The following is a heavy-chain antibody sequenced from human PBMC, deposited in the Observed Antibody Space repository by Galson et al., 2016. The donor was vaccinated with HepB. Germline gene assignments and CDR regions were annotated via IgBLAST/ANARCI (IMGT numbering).Heavy chain of an antibody. D-gene: IGHD1-7*01. CDR1: GYTFSAYG. Sequence: SVKIPCKASGYTFSAYGVSWVRQAPGQGLEWMGWISAYKGDTNYAQKFQGRVTMTTDTSTGTAYMELRSLRSDDTAVYYCTRDGESRNYWVDSHYHGMDVWGQGTTVTVSS. J-gene: IGHJ6*02. CDR3: TRDGESRNYWVDSHYHGMDV. V-gene: IGHV1-18*01. CDR2: ISAYKGDT.